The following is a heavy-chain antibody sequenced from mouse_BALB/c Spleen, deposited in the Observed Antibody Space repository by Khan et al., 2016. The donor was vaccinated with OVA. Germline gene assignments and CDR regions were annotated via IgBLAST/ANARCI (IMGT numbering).Heavy chain of an antibody. D-gene: IGHD2-2*01. Sequence: VQLQQSGPELVKPGASVKISCKASGYTFTDYNMDWVKQSHGKSLEWLGYIFPNNGDSGYNQKFKTKATLTVDHSSSTAYMEFRSLTSEDSAVYYCVRSGYGSFAYWGQGTLVTVSA. CDR1: GYTFTDYN. CDR3: VRSGYGSFAY. J-gene: IGHJ3*01. CDR2: IFPNNGDS. V-gene: IGHV1S29*02.